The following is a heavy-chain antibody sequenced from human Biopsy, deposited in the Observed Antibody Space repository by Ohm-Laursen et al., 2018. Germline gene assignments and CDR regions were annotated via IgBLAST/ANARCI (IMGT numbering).Heavy chain of an antibody. V-gene: IGHV3-33*01. D-gene: IGHD3-10*01. CDR3: VTDRLDDITKVRGIMTD. CDR2: TWDDGSHQ. Sequence: SLRLSCTASEFTFSAYGMHWVRQAPDKGLEWVALTWDDGSHQYYADSVKGRFTISRDNSRNSLYLHINTLRVEDTAVYYCVTDRLDDITKVRGIMTDWGQGTLVTVSS. CDR1: EFTFSAYG. J-gene: IGHJ4*02.